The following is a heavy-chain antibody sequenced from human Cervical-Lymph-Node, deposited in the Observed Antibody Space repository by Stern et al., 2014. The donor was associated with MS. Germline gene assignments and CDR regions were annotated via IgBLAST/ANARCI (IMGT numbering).Heavy chain of an antibody. V-gene: IGHV5-51*01. CDR1: GYSFTNYW. CDR3: ARHRVGYSGYDPYYYYGLDV. CDR2: IPPGNSET. J-gene: IGHJ6*02. D-gene: IGHD5-12*01. Sequence: EVQLVESGVEVKKPGESLKISCKGSGYSFTNYWIGWVRQMPGKGLEWMGSIPPGNSETKYSPAFQGQVTISADKSSSTAYLQWSSLKPSDTAMYYCARHRVGYSGYDPYYYYGLDVWGQGTTVTVSS.